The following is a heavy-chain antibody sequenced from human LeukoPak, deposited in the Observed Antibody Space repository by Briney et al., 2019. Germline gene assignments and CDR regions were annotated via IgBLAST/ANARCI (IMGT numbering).Heavy chain of an antibody. D-gene: IGHD3-16*01. CDR3: ASLGGPRGFDY. CDR1: GGSFSGYY. Sequence: PSETLSLTCAVYGGSFSGYYWSWIRQPPGKGLEWIGEINHSGSTNYNPSLKSRVTISVDTSKNQFSLKLSPVTAADTAVYYCASLGGPRGFDYWGQGTLVTVSS. V-gene: IGHV4-34*01. J-gene: IGHJ4*02. CDR2: INHSGST.